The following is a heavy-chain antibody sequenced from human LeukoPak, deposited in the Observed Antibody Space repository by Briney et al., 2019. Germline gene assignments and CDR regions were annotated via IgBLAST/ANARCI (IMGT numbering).Heavy chain of an antibody. CDR2: IYHSGST. CDR3: ARGGGSNVSILRYFDWFRSSLDY. D-gene: IGHD3-9*01. V-gene: IGHV4-38-2*02. Sequence: SETLSLTCTVSGYSISSGYYWGWIRQPPGKGLEWIGSIYHSGSTYYNPSLKSRVTISVDTSKNQFSLKLSSVTAADTAVYYCARGGGSNVSILRYFDWFRSSLDYWGQGTLVTVSS. J-gene: IGHJ4*02. CDR1: GYSISSGYY.